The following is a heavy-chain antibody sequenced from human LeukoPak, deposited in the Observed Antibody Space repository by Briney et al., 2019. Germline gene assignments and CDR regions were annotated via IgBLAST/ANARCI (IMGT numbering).Heavy chain of an antibody. CDR2: IYYSGST. D-gene: IGHD2-2*01. CDR3: ARIVVVPSVTYYYYMDV. V-gene: IGHV4-59*08. CDR1: GGSISSYY. Sequence: SETLSLTCTVSGGSISSYYWSWIRQPPGKGLEWIGYIYYSGSTNYNPSLKSRVTISVDTSKNQFSLKLSSVTAADTAVYYCARIVVVPSVTYYYYMDVWGKGTTVTVSS. J-gene: IGHJ6*03.